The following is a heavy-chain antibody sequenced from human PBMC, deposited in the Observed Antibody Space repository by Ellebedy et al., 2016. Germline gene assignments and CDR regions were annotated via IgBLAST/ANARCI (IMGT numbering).Heavy chain of an antibody. V-gene: IGHV1-46*01. Sequence: ASVKVSXXTSGYTFTSYTVHWVRQAPGQGLEWMGIINPSGGSTSYAQKFQGRVTITRDTSASTAYMEVSSLRSEDTAVYYCARVPVAGNWFDPWGQGTLVTVSS. J-gene: IGHJ5*02. CDR3: ARVPVAGNWFDP. D-gene: IGHD6-19*01. CDR2: INPSGGST. CDR1: GYTFTSYT.